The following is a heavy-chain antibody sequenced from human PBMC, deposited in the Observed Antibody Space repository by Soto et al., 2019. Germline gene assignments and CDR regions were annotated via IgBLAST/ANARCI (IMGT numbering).Heavy chain of an antibody. Sequence: ASVKVSCKASGYTFTGYYMHWVRQAPGQGLEWMGWINPNSGGTNYAQKFQGWVTMTRDTSISTAYMELSRLRSDDTAVYYCARDRGSRSTLRHLDAFDIWGQGTMVTVSS. CDR2: INPNSGGT. V-gene: IGHV1-2*04. D-gene: IGHD6-13*01. CDR1: GYTFTGYY. CDR3: ARDRGSRSTLRHLDAFDI. J-gene: IGHJ3*02.